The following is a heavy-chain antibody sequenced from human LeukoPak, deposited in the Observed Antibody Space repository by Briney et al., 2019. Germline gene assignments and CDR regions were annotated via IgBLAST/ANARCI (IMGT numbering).Heavy chain of an antibody. CDR2: VFYSGST. V-gene: IGHV4-59*01. D-gene: IGHD5-18*01. J-gene: IGHJ4*02. Sequence: SKTLSLTRTVSGGSISSYYWSWIRQPPGKGLEWIGYVFYSGSTNYNPSLKSRVTISVDTSKNQFTLKLSSVTPADTAVYYCARDGGRFSFGFGYWGQGTLVTVSS. CDR1: GGSISSYY. CDR3: ARDGGRFSFGFGY.